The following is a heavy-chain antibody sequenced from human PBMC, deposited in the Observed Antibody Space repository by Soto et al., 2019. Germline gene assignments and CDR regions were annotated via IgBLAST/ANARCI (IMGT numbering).Heavy chain of an antibody. J-gene: IGHJ6*02. Sequence: EGSLRLSCAASGGPLSSYVMTWVRQAPGKGLEWVSAISGSGGSTNHAASVQGRFTISRDNSKNTLYLQMDSLRAEDTAVYYCAKLSSSSGWGYYHYYAMDVWGQGTTVTVSS. D-gene: IGHD6-6*01. CDR1: GGPLSSYV. V-gene: IGHV3-23*01. CDR3: AKLSSSSGWGYYHYYAMDV. CDR2: ISGSGGST.